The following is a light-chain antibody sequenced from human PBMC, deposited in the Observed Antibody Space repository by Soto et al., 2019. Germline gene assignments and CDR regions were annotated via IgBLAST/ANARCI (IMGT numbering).Light chain of an antibody. V-gene: IGKV3-20*01. Sequence: VLTHSPGTLSLSPGEIATLSCRASQTVSITYLTWYQQKPVQAPRLLIFGASKRATGIPDRFSGSGSGRDFTLTISGLEPEDFAVYYCQQYGSSPLISFGHGTRLEIK. CDR2: GAS. CDR1: QTVSITY. J-gene: IGKJ5*01. CDR3: QQYGSSPLIS.